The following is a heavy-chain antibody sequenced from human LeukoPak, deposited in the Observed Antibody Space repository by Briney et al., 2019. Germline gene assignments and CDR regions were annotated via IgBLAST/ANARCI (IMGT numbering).Heavy chain of an antibody. J-gene: IGHJ4*02. CDR2: IYHSGST. CDR3: ARDSGDTAMVTPFDY. CDR1: GYSISSGHY. D-gene: IGHD5-18*01. V-gene: IGHV4-38-2*02. Sequence: SETLSLTCTVSGYSISSGHYWGWIRQPPGKGLEWIGSIYHSGSTYYNPSLKSRVTISVDTSKNQFSLKLSSVTAADTAVYYCARDSGDTAMVTPFDYWGQGTLVTVSS.